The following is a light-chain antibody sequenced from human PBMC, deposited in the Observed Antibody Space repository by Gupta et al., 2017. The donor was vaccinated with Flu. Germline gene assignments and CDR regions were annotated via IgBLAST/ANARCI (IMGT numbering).Light chain of an antibody. J-gene: IGLJ3*02. Sequence: QSVLTQPPSVSGAPRQRVTISCSGSTSNIGIHAVNWYQQLPGKAPKLPIDYNDLLPSGVSDRFSCSTSGTSASLDISGLQSEDEADDYWADWDDSLNGLVFGGGTKITVL. CDR2: YND. V-gene: IGLV1-36*01. CDR1: TSNIGIHA. CDR3: ADWDDSLNGLV.